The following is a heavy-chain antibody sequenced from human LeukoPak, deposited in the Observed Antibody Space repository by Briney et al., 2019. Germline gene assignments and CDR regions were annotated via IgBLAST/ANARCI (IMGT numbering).Heavy chain of an antibody. CDR2: ISNSGGST. Sequence: GGSLRLSCAASGFTFSSYAMSWVRQAPGKGLEWVSVISNSGGSTYFADSVKGRFTISRDNSKNTLYLQMNSLRAEDTAVYYCATPPGGAYYFDYWGQGTLVTVSS. D-gene: IGHD1-26*01. CDR3: ATPPGGAYYFDY. V-gene: IGHV3-23*01. J-gene: IGHJ4*02. CDR1: GFTFSSYA.